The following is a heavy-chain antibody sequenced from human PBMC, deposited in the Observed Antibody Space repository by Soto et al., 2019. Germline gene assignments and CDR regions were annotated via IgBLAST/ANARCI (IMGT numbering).Heavy chain of an antibody. V-gene: IGHV4-39*01. D-gene: IGHD2-2*01. J-gene: IGHJ4*02. Sequence: SETLSLTCTVSGGSISSSSYYWGWIRQPPGKGLEWIGGIYYSGSTYYNPSLKSRVTISVDTSKHHFSLKLRSVTAADTAVYYCARLQVVPAAYVDYWGQGTLVTVSS. CDR3: ARLQVVPAAYVDY. CDR1: GGSISSSSYY. CDR2: IYYSGST.